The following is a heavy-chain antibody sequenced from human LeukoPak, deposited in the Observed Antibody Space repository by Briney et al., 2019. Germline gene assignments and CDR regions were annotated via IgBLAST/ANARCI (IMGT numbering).Heavy chain of an antibody. CDR3: ARRKSLVNAFDI. D-gene: IGHD1-26*01. Sequence: PSETLSLTCSVSGGSISSSTYYWGWIRQPPGKGLEWLGTIYYSGSTYYSPSLKSRVSISVDTSKNPFSLRLSSVTAADTAVYYCARRKSLVNAFDIWGQGTMVTVSS. J-gene: IGHJ3*02. V-gene: IGHV4-39*01. CDR1: GGSISSSTYY. CDR2: IYYSGST.